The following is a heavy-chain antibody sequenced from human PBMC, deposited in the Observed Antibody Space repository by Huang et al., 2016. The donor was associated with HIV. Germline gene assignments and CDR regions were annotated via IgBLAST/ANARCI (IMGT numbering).Heavy chain of an antibody. V-gene: IGHV4-34*02. J-gene: IGHJ3*02. D-gene: IGHD3-22*01. CDR1: GGSFSGHY. CDR3: ARMFKYDSGGYWGNDAFDI. Sequence: QVQLQQWGAELLKPSETLSLTCAVSGGSFSGHYWTWIRQPPGRGLEWIGEISDSGSPTYNPSLKSLVTISGDTSQSQFSLKLNSVTAADTAIYYCARMFKYDSGGYWGNDAFDIWGQGTMVTVSS. CDR2: ISDSGSP.